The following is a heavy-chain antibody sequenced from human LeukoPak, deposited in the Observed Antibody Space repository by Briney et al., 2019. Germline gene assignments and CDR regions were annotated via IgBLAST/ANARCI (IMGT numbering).Heavy chain of an antibody. D-gene: IGHD4-11*01. V-gene: IGHV1-69*02. CDR2: IIPILGIA. Sequence: GASVKVSCKASGGTFSSYTISWVRQAPGQGLEWMGRIIPILGIANYAQKFQGRVTITADKSTSTAYMELSSLRSGDTAVYYCARAKKQGTTVTTGWFDPWGQGTLVTVSS. CDR1: GGTFSSYT. J-gene: IGHJ5*02. CDR3: ARAKKQGTTVTTGWFDP.